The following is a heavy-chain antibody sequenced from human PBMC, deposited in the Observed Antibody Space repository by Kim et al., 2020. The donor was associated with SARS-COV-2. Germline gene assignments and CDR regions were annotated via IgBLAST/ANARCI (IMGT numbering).Heavy chain of an antibody. CDR2: ISAYNCNT. D-gene: IGHD6-19*01. V-gene: IGHV1-18*01. CDR1: GYTFTSYG. Sequence: ASVKVSCKASGYTFTSYGISWVRQAPGQGLEWMGWISAYNCNTNYAQKLQGRVTMTTDTSTSTAYMELRSLRPDDTVVYYCARDRAYSSGSDYWGQGTLVTVSS. CDR3: ARDRAYSSGSDY. J-gene: IGHJ4*02.